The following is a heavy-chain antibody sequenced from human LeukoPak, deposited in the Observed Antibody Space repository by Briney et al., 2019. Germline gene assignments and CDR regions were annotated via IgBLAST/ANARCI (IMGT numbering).Heavy chain of an antibody. CDR2: IRYDGSNK. V-gene: IGHV3-30*02. J-gene: IGHJ4*02. D-gene: IGHD1-26*01. CDR1: GFTFSSYG. Sequence: GGSLRLSCAASGFTFSSYGMHWVRQAPGKGLEWVAFIRYDGSNKYYADSVKGRFTISRDNSKNTLYLQMNSLRAEDTAVYYCANPRSGSYSYYFDYWGRGALVTVSS. CDR3: ANPRSGSYSYYFDY.